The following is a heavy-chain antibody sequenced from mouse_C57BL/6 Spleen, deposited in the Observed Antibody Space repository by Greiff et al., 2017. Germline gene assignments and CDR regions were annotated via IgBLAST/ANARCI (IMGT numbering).Heavy chain of an antibody. CDR3: ARAEKYDNDAMDY. CDR1: GYTFTSYG. CDR2: IYPRGGNT. Sequence: VQLQQPGAELARPGASVKLSCKASGYTFTSYGISWVKQRPGQGLEWIGEIYPRGGNTYYNEKFKGKATLTADKSSSTAYMELRSLTSEDSAVYVCARAEKYDNDAMDYWGQGTSVTVSS. V-gene: IGHV1-81*01. D-gene: IGHD2-4*01. J-gene: IGHJ4*01.